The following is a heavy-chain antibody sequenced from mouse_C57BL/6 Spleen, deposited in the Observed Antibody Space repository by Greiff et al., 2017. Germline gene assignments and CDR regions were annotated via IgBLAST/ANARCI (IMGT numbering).Heavy chain of an antibody. J-gene: IGHJ4*01. Sequence: EVKLMESGGDLVKPGGSLKLSCAASGFTFSSYGMSWVRQTPDKRLEWVATISSGGSYTYYPDSLKGGFTISRDNAKNTLYLQMSSLKSEDAAMYYCARQNSNYAMDYWGQGTSVTVSS. CDR3: ARQNSNYAMDY. CDR2: ISSGGSYT. V-gene: IGHV5-6*01. D-gene: IGHD2-5*01. CDR1: GFTFSSYG.